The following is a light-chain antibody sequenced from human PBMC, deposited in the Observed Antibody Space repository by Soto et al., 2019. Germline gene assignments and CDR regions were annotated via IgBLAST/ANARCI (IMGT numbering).Light chain of an antibody. Sequence: QSVLTQPASVSGSLGQSITISCTGTTSDVGGFNYVSWYQQHPGKAPKFLIYEVIYRPPGVSNRFSGSKSGNTASLTISGLQAEDEADYYCSSYTSSSTLVIFGGGTKLTVL. V-gene: IGLV2-14*01. CDR1: TSDVGGFNY. CDR3: SSYTSSSTLVI. CDR2: EVI. J-gene: IGLJ2*01.